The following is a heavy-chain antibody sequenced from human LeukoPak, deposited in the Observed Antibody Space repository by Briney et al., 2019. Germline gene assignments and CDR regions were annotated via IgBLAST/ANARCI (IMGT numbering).Heavy chain of an antibody. J-gene: IGHJ6*02. CDR1: GYTFTSYY. V-gene: IGHV1-46*01. CDR2: INPSGGST. Sequence: ASVKVSCKASGYTFTSYYMHWVRQAPGQGLEWMGIINPSGGSTSYAQKFQGRVTMTRDTSTSTAYMELSSLRSEDTAVYYCARIRDGYNSYFFYGMDVWGQGTTVTVSS. D-gene: IGHD5-24*01. CDR3: ARIRDGYNSYFFYGMDV.